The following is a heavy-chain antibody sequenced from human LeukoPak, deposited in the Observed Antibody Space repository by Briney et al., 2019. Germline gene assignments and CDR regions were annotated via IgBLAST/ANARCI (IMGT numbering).Heavy chain of an antibody. CDR2: IYPGDSDT. J-gene: IGHJ3*02. CDR1: GYIFTSYW. Sequence: GXSLQICGEGSGYIFTSYWIGWGRELPGKGLEWMGIIYPGDSDTRYSPSFQGQVTISADKSISTAYLPWSSLKASDTAMYYCAGTRPLLEWSEGAFDIWGQGTMVTVSS. V-gene: IGHV5-51*01. CDR3: AGTRPLLEWSEGAFDI. D-gene: IGHD3-3*01.